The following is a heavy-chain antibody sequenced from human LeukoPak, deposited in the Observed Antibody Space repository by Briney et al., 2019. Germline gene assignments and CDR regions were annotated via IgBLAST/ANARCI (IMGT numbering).Heavy chain of an antibody. CDR3: SRGLSDVY. CDR1: GGSISGPYSY. J-gene: IGHJ4*02. Sequence: SETLSLTCTVSGGSISGPYSYWGWIRQPPGKGLEWIGEINHSGITNYNPSLKSRVTISIDTSKSQFSLKLNSVTAADTAVYYCSRGLSDVYWGQGTLVTVSS. V-gene: IGHV4-39*07. CDR2: INHSGIT.